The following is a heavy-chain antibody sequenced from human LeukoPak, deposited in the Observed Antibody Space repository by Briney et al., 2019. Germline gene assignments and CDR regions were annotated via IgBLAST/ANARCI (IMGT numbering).Heavy chain of an antibody. D-gene: IGHD6-6*01. J-gene: IGHJ4*02. CDR1: GYTFTSYA. CDR2: INAGNGNT. Sequence: ASVKVSCKASGYTFTSYAMHWVRQAPGQRLEWMGWINAGNGNTKYSQEFQDRVTITRDTSIGTAYMELSSLRSEDTAVYYCARGRIAARPGVIDHWGQGTLVTVSS. V-gene: IGHV1-3*03. CDR3: ARGRIAARPGVIDH.